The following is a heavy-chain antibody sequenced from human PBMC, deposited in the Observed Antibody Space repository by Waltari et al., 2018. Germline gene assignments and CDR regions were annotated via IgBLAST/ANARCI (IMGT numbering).Heavy chain of an antibody. V-gene: IGHV1-24*01. CDR2: FDPEDGET. J-gene: IGHJ4*02. CDR3: ASGVLLWFGELSARTCFDY. D-gene: IGHD3-10*01. CDR1: GYTLTELS. Sequence: QVQLVQSGAEVKKPGASVKVSCKVSGYTLTELSMHWVRQAPGQGLEWMGGFDPEDGETMYGQKFQGRVTMTEDTSTDTAYMELSSLRSEDTAVYYCASGVLLWFGELSARTCFDYWGQGTLVTVSS.